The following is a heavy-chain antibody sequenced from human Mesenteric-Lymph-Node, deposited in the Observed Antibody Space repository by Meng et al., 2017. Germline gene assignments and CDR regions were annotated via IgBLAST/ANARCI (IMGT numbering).Heavy chain of an antibody. Sequence: GESLKISCAASGFTFSSYAMSWVRQAPGKGLEWVSGISGSGGSTYYADSVKGRLTISRDNSKNTLYLEMNSLRAEDTAVYYCASIMSRIAGATGRSDYWAQGTPVTVSS. CDR3: ASIMSRIAGATGRSDY. V-gene: IGHV3-23*01. D-gene: IGHD1-26*01. CDR1: GFTFSSYA. CDR2: ISGSGGST. J-gene: IGHJ4*02.